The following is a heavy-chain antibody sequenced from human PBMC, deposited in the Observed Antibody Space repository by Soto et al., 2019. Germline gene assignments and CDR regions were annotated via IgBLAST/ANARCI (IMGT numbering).Heavy chain of an antibody. CDR2: ISSSSSTI. J-gene: IGHJ6*02. CDR3: ARELPRVYYDSSGIRYYYGMDV. CDR1: GFTFSSYS. Sequence: GGSLRLSCAASGFTFSSYSMNWVRQAPGRGLEWVSYISSSSSTIYYADSVKGRFTISRDNAKNSLYLQMNSLRDEDTAVYYCARELPRVYYDSSGIRYYYGMDVWGQGTQVTVSS. D-gene: IGHD3-22*01. V-gene: IGHV3-48*02.